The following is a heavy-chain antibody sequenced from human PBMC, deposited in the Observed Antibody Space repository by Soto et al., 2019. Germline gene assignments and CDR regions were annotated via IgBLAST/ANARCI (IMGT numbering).Heavy chain of an antibody. D-gene: IGHD2-15*01. CDR3: ARDLNSGLFDD. V-gene: IGHV3-48*01. CDR1: GFTFSSYS. Sequence: EVQLVESGGGLVQPGGSLRLSCAASGFTFSSYSMNWVRQAPGKGLEWVSYISSSSSTIYYADSVKGRFTISRDNAKKSLSPQMNCLRAEDTVGYYCARDLNSGLFDDWGQGTRVTVSS. CDR2: ISSSSSTI. J-gene: IGHJ4*02.